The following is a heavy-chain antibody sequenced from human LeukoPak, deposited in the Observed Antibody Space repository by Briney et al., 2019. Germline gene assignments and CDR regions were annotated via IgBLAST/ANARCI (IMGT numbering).Heavy chain of an antibody. J-gene: IGHJ4*02. CDR2: ISSASGTI. CDR1: GFTFSTYD. D-gene: IGHD1-26*01. Sequence: GGSLRLSCAASGFTFSTYDMNWVSQAPGKGLEWVSYISSASGTILYAGSVKGRFTISRDNAKNSLYLQMNSLRDEDTAVYYCAKSGSYRFDDWGQGTLVAVSS. V-gene: IGHV3-48*02. CDR3: AKSGSYRFDD.